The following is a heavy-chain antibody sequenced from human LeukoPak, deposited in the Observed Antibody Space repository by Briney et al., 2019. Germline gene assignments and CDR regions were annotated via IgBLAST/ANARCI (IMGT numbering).Heavy chain of an antibody. CDR2: IYTSGST. CDR3: ERGIYYYGSGRGVNWFHP. V-gene: IGHV4-4*07. Sequence: SETLSLTCTVSGGSISSYYWSWIRQPAGKGLEWIGRIYTSGSTNYNPSLKSRVTMSVDTSKNQFSLKLSSVTAADTAVYYCERGIYYYGSGRGVNWFHPWGQGTLVTVCS. D-gene: IGHD3-10*01. CDR1: GGSISSYY. J-gene: IGHJ5*02.